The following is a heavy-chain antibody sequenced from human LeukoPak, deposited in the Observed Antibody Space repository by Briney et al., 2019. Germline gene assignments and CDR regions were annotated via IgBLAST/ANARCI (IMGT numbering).Heavy chain of an antibody. CDR2: ISAYNGNT. V-gene: IGHV1-18*01. J-gene: IGHJ6*03. Sequence: ASVKVSCKASGYTFTSYGISWVRRAPGQGLEWMGWISAYNGNTNYAQKLQGRVTMTTDTSTSTAYMELRSLRSDDTAVYYCARAPCGGDCYYRSYYYYYMDVWGKGTTVTVSS. CDR1: GYTFTSYG. D-gene: IGHD2-21*02. CDR3: ARAPCGGDCYYRSYYYYYMDV.